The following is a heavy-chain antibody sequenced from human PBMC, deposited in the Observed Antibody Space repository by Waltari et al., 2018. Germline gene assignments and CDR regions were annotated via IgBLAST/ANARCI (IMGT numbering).Heavy chain of an antibody. CDR2: ICTDASDT. Sequence: EEQLVESGGGLVQPGDSLRLSCTASGFTFSSFWMNWVRQAPGKGQLGLSQICTDASDTTYAEFVKGRVTISRDNARNTLNLQMNRLRAEDTAVYFCARVSRRTYRSPVPGRHYYYGMDVWGQGTTVTVSS. V-gene: IGHV3-74*03. D-gene: IGHD1-1*01. J-gene: IGHJ6*02. CDR3: ARVSRRTYRSPVPGRHYYYGMDV. CDR1: GFTFSSFW.